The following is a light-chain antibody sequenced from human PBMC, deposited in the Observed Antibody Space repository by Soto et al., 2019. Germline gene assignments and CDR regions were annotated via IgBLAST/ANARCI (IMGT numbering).Light chain of an antibody. CDR3: QAWDSITAV. J-gene: IGLJ2*01. CDR1: MLGNKY. Sequence: SYELTQPLSVSVSPGQTASITCSGDMLGNKYASWYQQKPGLSPVVVIYQDNRRPSGIPERFSGYRSGNTATLTISGTQALDEADYFCQAWDSITAVFGGGTQLTVL. V-gene: IGLV3-1*01. CDR2: QDN.